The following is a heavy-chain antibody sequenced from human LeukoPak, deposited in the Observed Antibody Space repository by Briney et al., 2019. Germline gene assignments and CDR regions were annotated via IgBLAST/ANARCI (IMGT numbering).Heavy chain of an antibody. Sequence: SQTLSLTCTVSGGSISSGSYYWSWIRQPAGKGLEWIGHIHTSGGTSYNTSLKSRVTISVDTSKNQFSLKLSSVTAADTAVYYCARDHGFGELLPNWFDPWGQGTLVTVSS. CDR2: IHTSGGT. CDR3: ARDHGFGELLPNWFDP. D-gene: IGHD3-10*01. CDR1: GGSISSGSYY. V-gene: IGHV4-61*09. J-gene: IGHJ5*02.